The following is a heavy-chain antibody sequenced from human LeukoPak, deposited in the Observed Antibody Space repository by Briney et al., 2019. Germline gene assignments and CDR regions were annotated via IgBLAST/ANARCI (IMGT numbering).Heavy chain of an antibody. V-gene: IGHV3-23*01. Sequence: GGSLRLSCAASGFTFSSYTMNWVRQAPGKGLEWVSAISGSGVGTCYADSVKGRFTISRDNSWNTLYLQMSSLRAEDTTVYFCTKDIGYFDYWGQGTLVTVSS. CDR1: GFTFSSYT. CDR2: ISGSGVGT. CDR3: TKDIGYFDY. J-gene: IGHJ4*02.